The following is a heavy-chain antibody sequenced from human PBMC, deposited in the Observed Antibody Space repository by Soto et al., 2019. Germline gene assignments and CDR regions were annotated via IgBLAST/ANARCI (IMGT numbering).Heavy chain of an antibody. D-gene: IGHD2-15*01. J-gene: IGHJ2*01. CDR1: GGSISSYY. Sequence: QVQLQESGPGLVKPSETLSLTCTVSGGSISSYYWSWIRQPPGKGLEWIGYIYYSGSTNYNPSLKSRVTISVDTSKNQFSLKLSSVTAADTAVYYCARYDVSGSYWYFDLWGRGTLVTVSS. CDR3: ARYDVSGSYWYFDL. CDR2: IYYSGST. V-gene: IGHV4-59*01.